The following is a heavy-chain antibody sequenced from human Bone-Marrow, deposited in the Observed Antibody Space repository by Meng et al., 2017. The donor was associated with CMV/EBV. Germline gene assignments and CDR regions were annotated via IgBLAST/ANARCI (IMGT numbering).Heavy chain of an antibody. J-gene: IGHJ6*02. CDR3: ARGDYYYYGMDV. CDR1: GFTFSSYA. CDR2: ISYDGSNK. Sequence: GESLKISCAASGFTFSSYAMHWVRQAPGKGLEWVAVISYDGSNKYYADSVKGRFTISRDNSKNTLYLQMNSLRAEDTAVYYCARGDYYYYGMDVWGQRTTVTVSS. V-gene: IGHV3-30*04.